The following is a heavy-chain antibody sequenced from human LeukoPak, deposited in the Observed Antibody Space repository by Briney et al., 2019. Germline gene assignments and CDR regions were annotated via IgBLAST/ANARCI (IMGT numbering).Heavy chain of an antibody. V-gene: IGHV4-31*03. D-gene: IGHD1-14*01. CDR1: GGSISSGGYY. CDR3: ARDVTHAFDI. CDR2: IYYSGST. J-gene: IGHJ3*02. Sequence: SETLSLTCTVSGGSISSGGYYWSWIRQHPGQGLEWIGYIYYSGSTYYNPSLKSRVTISVDTSKNQFSLKLSSVTAADTAAYYCARDVTHAFDIWGQGTMVTVSS.